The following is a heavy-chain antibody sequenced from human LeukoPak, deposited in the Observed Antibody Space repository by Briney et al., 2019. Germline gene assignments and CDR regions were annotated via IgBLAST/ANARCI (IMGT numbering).Heavy chain of an antibody. Sequence: PGGSLRLSCAASGFTFSSYAMSWVRQAPGKGLEWVPAISGSGGSTYYADSVKGRFTISRDNSKNTLYLQMNSLRAEDTAVYYCARVIAPQDYYDSSPNFDYWGQGALVTVSS. D-gene: IGHD3-22*01. J-gene: IGHJ4*02. CDR2: ISGSGGST. V-gene: IGHV3-23*01. CDR3: ARVIAPQDYYDSSPNFDY. CDR1: GFTFSSYA.